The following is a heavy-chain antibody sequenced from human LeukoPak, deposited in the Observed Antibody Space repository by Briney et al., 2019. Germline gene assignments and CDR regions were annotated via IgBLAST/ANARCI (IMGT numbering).Heavy chain of an antibody. D-gene: IGHD2-8*01. CDR1: GFTFSDYA. V-gene: IGHV3-64*01. CDR2: ISNSGENP. CDR3: ARGSVFTASYYHCMDF. Sequence: HPGGSLRLSCAASGFTFSDYAMHWVRQAPGKGLEFVSGISNSGENPHYANSVKGRFTISRDNSKNTLYLQMGSLKTEDLAVYYCARGSVFTASYYHCMDFWGQGTTVTVSS. J-gene: IGHJ6*02.